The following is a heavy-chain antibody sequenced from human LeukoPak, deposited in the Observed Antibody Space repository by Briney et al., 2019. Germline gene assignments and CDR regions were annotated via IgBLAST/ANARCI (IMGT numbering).Heavy chain of an antibody. CDR2: IYYSGST. CDR3: ARGEGSSLSILDY. CDR1: GGSISTYY. J-gene: IGHJ4*02. D-gene: IGHD3-10*01. V-gene: IGHV4-59*01. Sequence: SETLSLTCTVSGGSISTYYWNWIRQPPGKGLEWIGYIYYSGSTNYNPSLKSRVTISVDTSKNQFSLRLRSVTAADTAVYYCARGEGSSLSILDYWGQGTLVTVSS.